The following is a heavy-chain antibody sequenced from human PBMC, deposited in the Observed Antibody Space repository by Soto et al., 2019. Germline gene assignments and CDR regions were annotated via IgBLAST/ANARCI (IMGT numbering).Heavy chain of an antibody. J-gene: IGHJ4*02. CDR2: ISHSGTT. V-gene: IGHV4-39*01. Sequence: SETLSLTCTVSGDSISSSSSYWGWIRQPPGKGLEWIAIISHSGTTYYTPPLKSRLTISADTSKNQFSLNLASVTAADTAVYYCARRNYPYYFDYWGQGTLVTVSS. CDR3: ARRNYPYYFDY. D-gene: IGHD3-10*01. CDR1: GDSISSSSSY.